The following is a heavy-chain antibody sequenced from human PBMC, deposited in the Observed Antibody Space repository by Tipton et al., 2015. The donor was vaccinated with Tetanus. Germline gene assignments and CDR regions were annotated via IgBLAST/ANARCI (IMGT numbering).Heavy chain of an antibody. CDR3: ARRSLTNYGLDV. CDR1: GFRFSGYY. J-gene: IGHJ6*02. D-gene: IGHD1-1*01. CDR2: DSPSGTYT. V-gene: IGHV3-11*06. Sequence: SLRLSCVGSGFRFSGYYMTWIRQSPGKGLEWVSYDSPSGTYTQYGESVKGRFTISRDHAKNTVYLQMNSLRAEDTAVYFCARRSLTNYGLDVWGQGTPVTVSS.